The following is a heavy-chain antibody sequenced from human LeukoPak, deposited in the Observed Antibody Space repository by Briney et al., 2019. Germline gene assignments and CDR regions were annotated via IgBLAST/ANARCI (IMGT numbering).Heavy chain of an antibody. J-gene: IGHJ4*02. CDR2: ITSSGSTT. V-gene: IGHV3-48*03. D-gene: IGHD3-22*01. CDR1: GFTFSSYE. CDR3: AIPTYYYDSSGQGY. Sequence: PGGSLRLSCAASGFTFSSYEMNWVRQAPGKGLEWVSYITSSGSTTYYADSMKGRFTISRDNAKNSLYLQMNSLRAEDTAVYYCAIPTYYYDSSGQGYWGQGTLVTVSS.